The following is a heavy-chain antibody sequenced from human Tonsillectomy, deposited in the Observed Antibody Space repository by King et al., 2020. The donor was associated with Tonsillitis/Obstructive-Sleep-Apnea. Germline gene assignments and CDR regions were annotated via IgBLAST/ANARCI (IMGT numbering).Heavy chain of an antibody. Sequence: QLQESGPGLVKPSETLSLTCTVSGGPISSSSYYWGWIRQPPGKGLEWIGSIYYSGSTYYNPSLKSRVTISVDTSKNQFSLKLSSVTAADTAVYYCARGVVFYYGSGSYYWFDPWGQGTLVTVSS. CDR1: GGPISSSSYY. J-gene: IGHJ5*02. V-gene: IGHV4-39*01. CDR2: IYYSGST. D-gene: IGHD3-10*01. CDR3: ARGVVFYYGSGSYYWFDP.